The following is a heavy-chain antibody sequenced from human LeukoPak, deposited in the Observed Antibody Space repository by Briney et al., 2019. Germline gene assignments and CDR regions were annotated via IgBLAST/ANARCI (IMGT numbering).Heavy chain of an antibody. D-gene: IGHD6-6*01. CDR2: ISGSGGST. J-gene: IGHJ4*02. CDR1: GFTFSSNA. Sequence: GGSLRLSCAASGFTFSSNAMGWVRQAPGKGLEWVSAISGSGGSTYYADSVKGRFTISRDNSKNTLYLQMNSLRAEDTAVYYCATDTYSSSTYDLDYWGQGTLVAVSS. CDR3: ATDTYSSSTYDLDY. V-gene: IGHV3-23*01.